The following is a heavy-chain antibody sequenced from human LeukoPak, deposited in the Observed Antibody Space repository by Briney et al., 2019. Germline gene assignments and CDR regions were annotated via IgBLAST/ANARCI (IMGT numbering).Heavy chain of an antibody. CDR2: TYYRSKWYN. Sequence: SQTLSLTCVLSGDSFSNNNAAWNWIRQSPSRGLEWLGRTYYRSKWYNDYAVSVKSRMTLNADTSKNQLSLQLNSVTPEDTAVYYCARGYFFDFWGQGTLVTVSS. CDR3: ARGYFFDF. V-gene: IGHV6-1*01. J-gene: IGHJ4*02. CDR1: GDSFSNNNAA.